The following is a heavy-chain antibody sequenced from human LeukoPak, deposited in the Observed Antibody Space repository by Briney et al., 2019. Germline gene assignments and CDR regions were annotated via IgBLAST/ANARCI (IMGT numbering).Heavy chain of an antibody. CDR2: INWNGGST. CDR3: AKDRQFAAVAGTFDY. V-gene: IGHV3-20*04. CDR1: GFTFDDYD. J-gene: IGHJ4*02. D-gene: IGHD6-19*01. Sequence: GGSLRLSCAASGFTFDDYDMSWVRQAPGKGLEWVSGINWNGGSTGYGDSVKGRFTISRDNAKNSLYLQMNSLRAEDTAVYYCAKDRQFAAVAGTFDYWGQGTLVTVSS.